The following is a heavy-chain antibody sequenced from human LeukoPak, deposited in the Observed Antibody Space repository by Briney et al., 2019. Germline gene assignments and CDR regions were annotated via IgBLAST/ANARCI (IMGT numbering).Heavy chain of an antibody. CDR2: ISWNSGSI. V-gene: IGHV3-9*01. J-gene: IGHJ4*02. CDR3: AKVGLEAVY. Sequence: PGRSLRLSCAASGFTFDDYAMHWVRQAPGKGLEWVSGISWNSGSIGYADSVKGRFTFSRDNAKNSLYLQMNSLRAEDTGLYYCAKVGLEAVYWGQGTLVTVSS. D-gene: IGHD3-22*01. CDR1: GFTFDDYA.